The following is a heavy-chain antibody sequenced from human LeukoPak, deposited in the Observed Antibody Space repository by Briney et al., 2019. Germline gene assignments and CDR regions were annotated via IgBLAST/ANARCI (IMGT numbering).Heavy chain of an antibody. J-gene: IGHJ4*02. CDR1: GYTFISYG. Sequence: ASVKVSCKASGYTFISYGISWVRQAPGQGLEWMGWISAYDGNTNYAQKFQGRVTMTRDTSISTAYMELSGLTSDDTAVYFCARRAVPGTSPSDYWGQGTLVTVSS. D-gene: IGHD6-19*01. CDR3: ARRAVPGTSPSDY. CDR2: ISAYDGNT. V-gene: IGHV1-18*01.